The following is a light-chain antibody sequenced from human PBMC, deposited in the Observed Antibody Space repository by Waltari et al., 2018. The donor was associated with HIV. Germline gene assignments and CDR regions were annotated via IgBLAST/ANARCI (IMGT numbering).Light chain of an antibody. V-gene: IGLV2-8*01. CDR3: SSYAGSNNLI. J-gene: IGLJ2*01. CDR1: SSDVGGYDY. Sequence: QSALTQPLSASGSPGQSVTISCTGTSSDVGGYDYVSWYQQHPGKAPKLMLYDVTKRPSGVPDRFSGSKSGSTASLTVSELEAEDEADYYCSSYAGSNNLIFGGGTKLTVL. CDR2: DVT.